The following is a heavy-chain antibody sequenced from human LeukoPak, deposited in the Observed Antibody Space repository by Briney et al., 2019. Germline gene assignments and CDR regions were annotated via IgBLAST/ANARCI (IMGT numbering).Heavy chain of an antibody. CDR1: GYTFTGCY. CDR2: INPNSGVT. CDR3: ARDTWSGYVWGSYRVNWFDP. Sequence: ASVKVSCKASGYTFTGCYVHWVRQAPGQGLEWMGWINPNSGVTNYAQNFQGRVTLTRDTSINTAYMELSSLTSDDTAVYYCARDTWSGYVWGSYRVNWFDPWGQGTLVTVSS. D-gene: IGHD3-16*02. J-gene: IGHJ5*02. V-gene: IGHV1-2*02.